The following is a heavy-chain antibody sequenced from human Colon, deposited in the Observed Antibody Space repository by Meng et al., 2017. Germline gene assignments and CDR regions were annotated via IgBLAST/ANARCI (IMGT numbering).Heavy chain of an antibody. CDR2: IYYSGST. CDR3: ARDRKHYGERGWFDP. CDR1: GGSISSGDYY. Sequence: QVQLQESGPGLVQPSQTLSLTCTVSGGSISSGDYYWSWIRQPPGKGLEWIGYIYYSGSTYSNASLKSRVTISIDRSKNQFSLKLSSVTAADTAVYYCARDRKHYGERGWFDPWGQGTLGTVSS. D-gene: IGHD4-17*01. V-gene: IGHV4-30-4*01. J-gene: IGHJ5*02.